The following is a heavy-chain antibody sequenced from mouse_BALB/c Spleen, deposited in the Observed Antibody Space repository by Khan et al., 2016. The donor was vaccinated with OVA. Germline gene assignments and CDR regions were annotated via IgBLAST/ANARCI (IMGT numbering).Heavy chain of an antibody. Sequence: QVQLKESGAELARPGASVKLSCTASGYTFTTYTIHWIQLRPEQGLEWIGFINPSNGYTNYNQRFKDKATFTTDKSSNTVYMQLSSLTSDDSAVLKCGREVAYQRNDGWFAYWGQGTLGTVSA. V-gene: IGHV1-4*01. J-gene: IGHJ3*01. CDR2: INPSNGYT. CDR1: GYTFTTYT. CDR3: GREVAYQRNDGWFAY. D-gene: IGHD2-14*01.